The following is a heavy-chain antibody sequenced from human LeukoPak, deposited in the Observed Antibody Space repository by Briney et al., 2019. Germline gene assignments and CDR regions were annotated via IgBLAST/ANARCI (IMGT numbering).Heavy chain of an antibody. D-gene: IGHD6-13*01. CDR2: IGAGGTFT. CDR3: AKGIAASGTRSLDY. J-gene: IGHJ4*02. CDR1: GFTFSSYA. Sequence: EPGGSLILSCTASGFTFSSYAMNWVRQAPGKGLEGVSGIGAGGTFTYYADSVKGRFTISRDNAKNTLYLQMSSLRAEDTAVYYCAKGIAASGTRSLDYWGQGTLVTVSS. V-gene: IGHV3-23*01.